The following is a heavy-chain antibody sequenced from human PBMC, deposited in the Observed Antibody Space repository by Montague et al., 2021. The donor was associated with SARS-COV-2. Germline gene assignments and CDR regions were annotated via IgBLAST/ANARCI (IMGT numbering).Heavy chain of an antibody. CDR2: INYRGT. J-gene: IGHJ4*02. D-gene: IGHD2/OR15-2a*01. CDR3: TRGLYAAYH. V-gene: IGHV3-23*01. Sequence: SLRLSCAASGFTFSDYAMNWVRQAPGKGPEWVSSINYRGTYYADSVRGRFTISRDNSKNTLYLQMHSLRAEDTAVYYCTRGLYAAYHWGQGTLVTVSS. CDR1: GFTFSDYA.